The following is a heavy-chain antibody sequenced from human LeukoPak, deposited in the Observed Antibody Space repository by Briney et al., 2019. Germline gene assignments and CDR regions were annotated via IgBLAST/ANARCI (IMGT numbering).Heavy chain of an antibody. J-gene: IGHJ6*02. CDR1: GGSISSYY. CDR2: IYYSGST. V-gene: IGHV4-59*01. CDR3: ARVAYSSGWYENYYGMDV. Sequence: SETLSLTCTVSGGSISSYYWSWIRQPPGKGLEWIGYIYYSGSTNYNPSLKSRVTISVDTSKNQFSLKLSSVTAADTAVYYCARVAYSSGWYENYYGMDVWGQGTTVTVSS. D-gene: IGHD6-19*01.